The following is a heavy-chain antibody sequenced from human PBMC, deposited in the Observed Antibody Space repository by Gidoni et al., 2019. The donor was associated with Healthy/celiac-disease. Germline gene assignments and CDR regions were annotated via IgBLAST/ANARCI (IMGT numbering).Heavy chain of an antibody. Sequence: EVQLLESGGGWVQPGGSLRLSRAASGFTFSRDARSWVRQSPGQGLECVSAISGSGGSTYYGDSVKGRFTISRDNSKNTLYLQMNSLRAEDTAVYYCAKDDWPWGQGTLVTVSS. J-gene: IGHJ4*02. CDR2: ISGSGGST. V-gene: IGHV3-23*01. D-gene: IGHD2-21*01. CDR3: AKDDWP. CDR1: GFTFSRDA.